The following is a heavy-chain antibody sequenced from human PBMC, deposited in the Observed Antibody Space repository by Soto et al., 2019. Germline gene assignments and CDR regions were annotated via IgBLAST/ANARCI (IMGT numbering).Heavy chain of an antibody. V-gene: IGHV4-34*01. CDR3: ASLVGSYDFWSGYLPHYYYYGMDV. CDR2: INHSGST. D-gene: IGHD3-3*01. J-gene: IGHJ6*02. CDR1: GGSFSGYY. Sequence: LSLTCAVYGGSFSGYYWSWIRQPPGKGLEWIGEINHSGSTNYNPSLKSRVTISVDTSKNQFSLKLSSVTAADTAVYYCASLVGSYDFWSGYLPHYYYYGMDVWGQGTTVTVSS.